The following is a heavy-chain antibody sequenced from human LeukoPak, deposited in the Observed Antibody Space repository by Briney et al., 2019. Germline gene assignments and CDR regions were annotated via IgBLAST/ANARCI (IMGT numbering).Heavy chain of an antibody. J-gene: IGHJ3*02. CDR3: ARGDRGEYAFDI. CDR2: ISSSSSYI. Sequence: GGSLRLSCAASGFTFSSYSMNWVRQAPGKGLEWVSSISSSSSYIYYADSVKGRFTISRDNAKNSLYLQMNSLRAEDTAVYYCARGDRGEYAFDIWGQGTMVTVSS. V-gene: IGHV3-21*01. D-gene: IGHD2/OR15-2a*01. CDR1: GFTFSSYS.